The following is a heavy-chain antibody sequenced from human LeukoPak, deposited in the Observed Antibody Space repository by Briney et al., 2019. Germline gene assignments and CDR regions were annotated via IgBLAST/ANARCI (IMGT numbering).Heavy chain of an antibody. CDR3: AGSSSWYYFKY. Sequence: GGSLRLSCAASGFTFSSYAMSWVRQAPGKGLEWVSVISVGGGGTTYADSVKGRFTISRDNSKNTLYPQMNSLRAEDTAVYYCAGSSSWYYFKYWGQGTLVTVSS. CDR1: GFTFSSYA. CDR2: ISVGGGGT. V-gene: IGHV3-23*01. D-gene: IGHD6-13*01. J-gene: IGHJ4*02.